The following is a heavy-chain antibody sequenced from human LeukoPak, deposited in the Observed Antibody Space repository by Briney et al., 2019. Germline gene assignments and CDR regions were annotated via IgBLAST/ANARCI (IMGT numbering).Heavy chain of an antibody. CDR2: ISWNSGSI. CDR3: AKGYPEGYCSGGSCSFDY. V-gene: IGHV3-9*01. J-gene: IGHJ4*02. Sequence: GGSLRLSCAASGFTFDDYAMYWVRQAPGKGLEWVSGISWNSGSIGYADSVKGRFTISRDNAKNSLYLQMNSLRAEDTALYYCAKGYPEGYCSGGSCSFDYWGQGTLVTVSS. D-gene: IGHD2-15*01. CDR1: GFTFDDYA.